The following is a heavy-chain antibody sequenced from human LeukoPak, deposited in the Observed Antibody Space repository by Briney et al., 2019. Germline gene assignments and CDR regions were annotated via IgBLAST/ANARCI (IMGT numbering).Heavy chain of an antibody. CDR1: GYTFTSYD. CDR2: MNPNSGNT. J-gene: IGHJ6*02. CDR3: ARWVGYCSSTSCYLGYYYGMDV. V-gene: IGHV1-8*01. D-gene: IGHD2-2*01. Sequence: ASVKVSCKASGYTFTSYDINWVRQATGQGLEWMGWMNPNSGNTGYAQKFQGRVTMTRNTSIGTAYMELSSLRSEDTAVYYCARWVGYCSSTSCYLGYYYGMDVWGQGTTVTVSS.